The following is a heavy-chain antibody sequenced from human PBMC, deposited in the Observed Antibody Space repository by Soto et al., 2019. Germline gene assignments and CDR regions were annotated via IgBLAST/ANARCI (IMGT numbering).Heavy chain of an antibody. D-gene: IGHD4-17*01. Sequence: QVQLQESGPGLVKPSQTLSLTCTVSGGSISSGGYYWSWIRQHPGKGLEWIGYIYYSGSTYYNPSLKRRVTISVDTSKHQFSLKLSSVTAADTAVYYCARVTVNSYYYYYLDVWGKGNTVTVSS. V-gene: IGHV4-31*03. CDR2: IYYSGST. CDR1: GGSISSGGYY. J-gene: IGHJ6*03. CDR3: ARVTVNSYYYYYLDV.